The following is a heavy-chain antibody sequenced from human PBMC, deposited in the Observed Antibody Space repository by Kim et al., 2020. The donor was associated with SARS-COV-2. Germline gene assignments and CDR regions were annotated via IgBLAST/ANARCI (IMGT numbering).Heavy chain of an antibody. J-gene: IGHJ4*02. V-gene: IGHV3-23*01. Sequence: ISDSGVRTTYADSGKGRFTISRDNSKSTLFLQMNSLRAEDTAVYYCEASDYWGQGSLVTVSS. CDR3: EASDY. CDR2: ISDSGVRT.